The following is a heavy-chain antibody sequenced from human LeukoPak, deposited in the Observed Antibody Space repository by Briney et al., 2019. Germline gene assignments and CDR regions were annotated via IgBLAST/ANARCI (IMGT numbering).Heavy chain of an antibody. CDR3: ARDLSSSSPYYYYYMDV. CDR1: GGSISSYY. V-gene: IGHV4-4*07. J-gene: IGHJ6*03. D-gene: IGHD6-6*01. CDR2: IYTSGST. Sequence: SETLSLTCTVSGGSISSYYWSWIRQPAGKGLEWIGRIYTSGSTNYNPSLKSRVTISVDTSKNQFSLKLSSVTAADTAVYYCARDLSSSSPYYYYYMDVWGKGTTVTVSS.